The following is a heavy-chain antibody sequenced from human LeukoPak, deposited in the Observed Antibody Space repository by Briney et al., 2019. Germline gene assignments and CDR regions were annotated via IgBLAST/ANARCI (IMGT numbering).Heavy chain of an antibody. D-gene: IGHD3-22*01. CDR1: GGSFSGYY. V-gene: IGHV4-34*01. Sequence: KSSETLSLTCAVYGGSFSGYYWSWIRQPPGKGLEWIGEINHSGSTNYNPSLKSRVTISVDTSKNQFSLKLSSVTAADTAVYYYARLGGYDSSGYFFYYFDYWGQGTLVTVSS. J-gene: IGHJ4*02. CDR2: INHSGST. CDR3: ARLGGYDSSGYFFYYFDY.